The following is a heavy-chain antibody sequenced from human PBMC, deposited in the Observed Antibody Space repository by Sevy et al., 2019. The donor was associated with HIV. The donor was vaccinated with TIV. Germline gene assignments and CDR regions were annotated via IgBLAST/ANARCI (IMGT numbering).Heavy chain of an antibody. D-gene: IGHD2-8*01. CDR3: AKDRSYLRGYCNNGGRYSFDY. Sequence: GGSLRLSCSASGFIFGSYGMTWVRQAPGKGLEWVSGISGSGSSTYYADSVKGRFTISRDNSKNTLYLQMNSLRVEDTAIYYCAKDRSYLRGYCNNGGRYSFDYWGQGTLVTVSS. CDR2: ISGSGSST. CDR1: GFIFGSYG. V-gene: IGHV3-23*01. J-gene: IGHJ4*02.